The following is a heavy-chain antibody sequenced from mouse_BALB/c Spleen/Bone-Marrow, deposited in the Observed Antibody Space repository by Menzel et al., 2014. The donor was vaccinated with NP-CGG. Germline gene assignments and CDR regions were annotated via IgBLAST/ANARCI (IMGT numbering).Heavy chain of an antibody. J-gene: IGHJ1*01. V-gene: IGHV14-1*02. CDR3: ASYYRYDRYFDV. Sequence: EVKMMESGAELVRPGALVKLSYKASGFNIKDYYMYWVKQRPEQGLEWIGWIDPEKGNTIYDPKFQGKASITVDTSSNTAYLQLSSLTSEDTAVYYCASYYRYDRYFDVWGAGTTVTVSS. CDR1: GFNIKDYY. CDR2: IDPEKGNT. D-gene: IGHD2-14*01.